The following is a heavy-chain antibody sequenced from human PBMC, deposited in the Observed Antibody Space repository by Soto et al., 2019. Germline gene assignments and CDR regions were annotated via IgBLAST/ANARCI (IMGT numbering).Heavy chain of an antibody. CDR3: ARSYYYDRSGYYYGYLDY. J-gene: IGHJ4*02. D-gene: IGHD3-22*01. Sequence: SGPTLVNPTQTLTLTCTFSGFSLNTSGVGVGWIRQPPGKALEWLALIYWNDDKRYSPSLKSRLTITKDTSKNQVVLTMTNMDSVDTATYSCARSYYYDRSGYYYGYLDYWGKGTLVTVSS. V-gene: IGHV2-5*01. CDR1: GFSLNTSGVG. CDR2: IYWNDDK.